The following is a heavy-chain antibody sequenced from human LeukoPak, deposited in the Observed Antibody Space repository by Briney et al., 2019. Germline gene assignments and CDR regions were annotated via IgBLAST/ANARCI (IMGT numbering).Heavy chain of an antibody. V-gene: IGHV4-4*02. CDR1: GGSISSSNW. Sequence: SGTLSLTCAVSGGSISSSNWWSWVRQPPGKGLEWIGEIYHSGSTNYNPSLKSRVTISVDKSENQFSLNLSSVTAADTAVYYCARERHGHPVDSWGQGTLVTVSS. CDR3: ARERHGHPVDS. CDR2: IYHSGST. J-gene: IGHJ4*02.